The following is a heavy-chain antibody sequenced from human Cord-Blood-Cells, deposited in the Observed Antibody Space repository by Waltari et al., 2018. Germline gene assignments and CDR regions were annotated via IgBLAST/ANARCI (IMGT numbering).Heavy chain of an antibody. CDR1: GGSISSSSYY. CDR2: IYYSGST. D-gene: IGHD3-10*01. V-gene: IGHV4-39*01. CDR3: ARQYPRRYAFDI. Sequence: QLHLQESGPGLVKPSENLSLNCTGAGGSISSSSYYWAWTRQPPGKGLEWIESIYYSGSTYYNPSLKSRDTISVDTSKNQFSLKLSSVTAADTAVYYCARQYPRRYAFDIWGQGTMVTVSS. J-gene: IGHJ3*02.